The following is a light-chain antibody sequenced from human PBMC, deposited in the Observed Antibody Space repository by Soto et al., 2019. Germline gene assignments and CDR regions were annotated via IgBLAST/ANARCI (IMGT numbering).Light chain of an antibody. CDR2: KSS. CDR3: QQYNTYSRT. CDR1: QSISSW. V-gene: IGKV1-5*03. J-gene: IGKJ1*01. Sequence: DIQMTQSPSTLSASVGDRVTITCRASQSISSWLAWYQHKPGKATKLLIYKSSSLEGVVPSRFSGSVSGTEFTLTISSLQPYDFATYYCQQYNTYSRTFGQGTKVDIK.